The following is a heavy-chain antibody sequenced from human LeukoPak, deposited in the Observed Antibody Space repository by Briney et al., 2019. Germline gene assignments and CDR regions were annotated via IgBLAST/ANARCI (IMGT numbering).Heavy chain of an antibody. CDR1: GYTFTSYY. J-gene: IGHJ4*02. D-gene: IGHD6-6*01. V-gene: IGHV1-46*01. Sequence: ASVKVSCKASGYTFTSYYMHWVRPPPGQGLGWVGIINPSGGSTSYAQKFQGRVTMTRHTSTSTVYMELSSLRSEDTAVYYCARASRSILAARRGGLDYWGQGTLVTVSS. CDR2: INPSGGST. CDR3: ARASRSILAARRGGLDY.